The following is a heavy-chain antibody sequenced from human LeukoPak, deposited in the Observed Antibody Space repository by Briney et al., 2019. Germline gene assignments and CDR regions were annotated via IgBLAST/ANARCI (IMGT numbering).Heavy chain of an antibody. Sequence: PGGSLRLSCAASGFTFSSYWMHWVRQAPGKGLVWVSRIISDGSSASYADSVKGRFTISRDNSKNTLYLQMNSLRAEDTAVYYCARDRVGATDYFDYWGQGTLVTVSS. CDR1: GFTFSSYW. D-gene: IGHD1-26*01. J-gene: IGHJ4*02. CDR3: ARDRVGATDYFDY. CDR2: IISDGSSA. V-gene: IGHV3-74*01.